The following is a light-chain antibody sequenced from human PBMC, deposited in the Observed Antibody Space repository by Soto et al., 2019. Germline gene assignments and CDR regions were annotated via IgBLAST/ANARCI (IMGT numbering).Light chain of an antibody. J-gene: IGLJ2*01. V-gene: IGLV7-43*01. CDR2: STD. CDR3: LLCYGGAVV. CDR1: TGTVTSGHY. Sequence: QAVVTQEPSLTVSPGGTVTLTCASSTGTVTSGHYPNWLQQKPGQAPRALIYSTDTRHSWTPARFSGSLLGGKAALTLSGVEPEDEADCFFLLCYGGAVVFGGGTKLTVL.